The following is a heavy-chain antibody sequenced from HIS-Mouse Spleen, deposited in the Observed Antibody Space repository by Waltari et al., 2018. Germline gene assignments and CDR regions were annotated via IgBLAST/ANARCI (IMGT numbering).Heavy chain of an antibody. V-gene: IGHV4-34*01. Sequence: QLQLQQWGAGLLKPSETLSLTCAVYGGSFSGYYWSWIRQPPGKGLEWIGEINHSGSTNYNPSLKSRVTISVDTSKNQFSLKLSSVTAADTAVYYCARGLAARFDYWGQGTLVTVSS. CDR3: ARGLAARFDY. CDR1: GGSFSGYY. CDR2: INHSGST. J-gene: IGHJ4*02. D-gene: IGHD6-6*01.